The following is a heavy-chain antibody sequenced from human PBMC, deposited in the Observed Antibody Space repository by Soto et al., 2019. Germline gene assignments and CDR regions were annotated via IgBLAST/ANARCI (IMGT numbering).Heavy chain of an antibody. CDR3: AKSQNSNQNLNFDD. CDR1: GFTSSSYG. CDR2: ISYDGSNK. V-gene: IGHV3-30*18. Sequence: LRLSCAASGFTSSSYGMHWVRQAPGKGLEWVAVISYDGSNKYYADSVKGRFTISRDNSKNTLYLQMNSLRAEDTAVYYCAKSQNSNQNLNFDDWGQGTLVTAAS. J-gene: IGHJ4*02. D-gene: IGHD4-4*01.